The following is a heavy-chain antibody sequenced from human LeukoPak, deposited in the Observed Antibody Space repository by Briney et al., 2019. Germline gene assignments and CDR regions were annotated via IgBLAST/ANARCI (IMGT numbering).Heavy chain of an antibody. J-gene: IGHJ5*02. V-gene: IGHV4-4*07. Sequence: SETLSLTCTVSGGSISSYYWSWIRQPAGTALEWIGRIYTSGSITYNPSLKSRVTMSVDTSKNQFSLKLSSVTAADTAVYYCARDSGTTGEVKFDPWGQGTLVTVSS. D-gene: IGHD3-10*01. CDR3: ARDSGTTGEVKFDP. CDR1: GGSISSYY. CDR2: IYTSGSI.